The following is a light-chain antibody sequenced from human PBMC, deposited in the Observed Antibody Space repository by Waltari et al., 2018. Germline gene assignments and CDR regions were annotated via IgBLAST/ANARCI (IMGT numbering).Light chain of an antibody. CDR1: SSDVGGYNY. J-gene: IGLJ1*01. CDR2: DVG. V-gene: IGLV2-14*01. CDR3: SSYTSSSTYV. Sequence: QSALTQPASVSGSPGQSITISCIGTSSDVGGYNYVSWYQQYPGKVPKLMFYDVGNRPSGGSNRFSGSKSGNTASLTISGLQAGDEADYYCSSYTSSSTYVFGTGTQVTVL.